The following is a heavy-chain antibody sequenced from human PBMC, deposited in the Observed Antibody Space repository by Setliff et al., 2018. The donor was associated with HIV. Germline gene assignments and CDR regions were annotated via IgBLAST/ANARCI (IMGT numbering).Heavy chain of an antibody. Sequence: SETLSLTCTVSGGSISSYYWSWIRQSAGKGLEWIGRIDTSESTNYNPSLKSRVTMSVDTSNHQFSLKLRSVTAADTAVYYCARSGFGYYYYYMDVWGKGTTVTVSS. CDR1: GGSISSYY. V-gene: IGHV4-4*07. CDR3: ARSGFGYYYYYMDV. CDR2: IDTSEST. J-gene: IGHJ6*03. D-gene: IGHD3-10*01.